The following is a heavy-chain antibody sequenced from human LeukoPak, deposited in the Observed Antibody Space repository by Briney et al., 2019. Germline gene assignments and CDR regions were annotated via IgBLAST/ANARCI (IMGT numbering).Heavy chain of an antibody. CDR2: ISSGSTI. D-gene: IGHD6-19*01. V-gene: IGHV3-48*03. CDR1: GVTFSSYE. CDR3: ARESIAVAGAPCGY. J-gene: IGHJ4*02. Sequence: GGSLRLSCAASGVTFSSYEMYWVRQAPGKGLEWVSYISSGSTIYDADSVKGRFTISRDNAKNSPYLQMNSLRAEDTAFYYCARESIAVAGAPCGYWGQGPLVTVST.